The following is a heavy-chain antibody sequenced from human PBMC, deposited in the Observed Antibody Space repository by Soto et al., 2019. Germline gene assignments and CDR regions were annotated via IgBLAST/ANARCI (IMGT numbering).Heavy chain of an antibody. Sequence: GSLRLSCAASGFTFSSYAMHWVRQAPGKGLEWVAVISYDGSNKYYADSVKGRFTISRDNSKNTLYLQMNSLRAEDTAVYYCARVPDIAVGFDYWGQGTLVTVSS. J-gene: IGHJ4*02. CDR3: ARVPDIAVGFDY. D-gene: IGHD6-19*01. CDR2: ISYDGSNK. V-gene: IGHV3-30-3*01. CDR1: GFTFSSYA.